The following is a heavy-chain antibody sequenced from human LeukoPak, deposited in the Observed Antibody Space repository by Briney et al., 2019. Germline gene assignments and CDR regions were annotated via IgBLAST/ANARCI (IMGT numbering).Heavy chain of an antibody. D-gene: IGHD6-13*01. J-gene: IGHJ6*02. CDR1: GGTFSSYA. CDR3: ARGGVVGQQLAAGPFSYYYGMDV. CDR2: IIPILGIA. Sequence: GASVKVSCKASGGTFSSYAISWVRQAPGQGLEWMGRIIPILGIANYAQKFQGRVTITADKSTSTAYMELSSLRSEDTAVYYCARGGVVGQQLAAGPFSYYYGMDVWGQGTTVTVSS. V-gene: IGHV1-69*04.